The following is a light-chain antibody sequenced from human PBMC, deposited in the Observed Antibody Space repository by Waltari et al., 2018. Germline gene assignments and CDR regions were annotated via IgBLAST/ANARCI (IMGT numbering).Light chain of an antibody. CDR1: RGHSSNI. V-gene: IGLV4-69*01. CDR3: QTGGHGTWV. J-gene: IGLJ3*02. CDR2: VNSDGSH. Sequence: QLVVTQSPSASAPLGASVKLTCTLSRGHSSNIVAWLQQRPDKGPRYLMKVNSDGSHIQGDDIRGRFSGSSSGAEVSRPISSLQPDDEADYYCQTGGHGTWVFGGGTTLTVL.